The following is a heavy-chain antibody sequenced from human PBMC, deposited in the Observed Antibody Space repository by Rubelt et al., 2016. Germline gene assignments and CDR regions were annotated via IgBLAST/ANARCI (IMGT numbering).Heavy chain of an antibody. J-gene: IGHJ3*02. D-gene: IGHD1-26*01. V-gene: IGHV4-38-2*02. CDR2: INHSGST. CDR1: GYSINNGYY. CDR3: ASGSSEWLMDAFDI. Sequence: QVQLQESGPGLVKPSETLSLTCTVSGYSINNGYYWSWIRQPPGNGLELIGEINHSGSTNYNPSLKSRVTVSVHTSKNSFSLKLSSGTAADTAVYYCASGSSEWLMDAFDIWGQGTMVTVSS.